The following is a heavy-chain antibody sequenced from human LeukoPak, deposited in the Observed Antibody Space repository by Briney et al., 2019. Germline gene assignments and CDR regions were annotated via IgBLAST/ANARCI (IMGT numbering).Heavy chain of an antibody. V-gene: IGHV4-30-4*01. Sequence: SQTLSLTCSVPGGSLSRGVYYWSWIRQSPEKGLEWLGFINYSGSVFYNPSFKSRLAISVDSSVNQFSLTLTSVTAADTAVYYCARGGRFCAAGSCYPSWFAPWGQGTLVTVSS. CDR3: ARGGRFCAAGSCYPSWFAP. CDR2: INYSGSV. D-gene: IGHD2-15*01. CDR1: GGSLSRGVYY. J-gene: IGHJ5*02.